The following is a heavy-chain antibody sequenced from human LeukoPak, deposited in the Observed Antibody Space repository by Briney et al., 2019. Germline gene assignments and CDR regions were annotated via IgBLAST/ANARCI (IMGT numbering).Heavy chain of an antibody. CDR3: ARGWGYCSSTSCYYDWFDP. J-gene: IGHJ5*02. Sequence: ASVKVSCKASGYTFTSYYMHWVRQAPGQGLEWMGIINPSGGSTSYAQKFQGRVTMTRDMSTSTVYMELSSLRSEDTAVYYCARGWGYCSSTSCYYDWFDPWGQGTLVTVSP. CDR1: GYTFTSYY. D-gene: IGHD2-2*01. CDR2: INPSGGST. V-gene: IGHV1-46*01.